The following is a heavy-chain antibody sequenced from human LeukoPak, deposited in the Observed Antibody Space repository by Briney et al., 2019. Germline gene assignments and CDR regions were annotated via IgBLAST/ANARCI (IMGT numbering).Heavy chain of an antibody. Sequence: ASVKVSCKASGYTFTSYGISWVRQAPGQGLEWMGWISTYNSKTNYAQNLQGRVTMTTETSTNTAYMELRSLRPDDTAVYYCAKGVVVAPDVTPFDYWGQGTLVTVSS. CDR3: AKGVVVAPDVTPFDY. V-gene: IGHV1-18*01. J-gene: IGHJ4*02. D-gene: IGHD2-2*01. CDR1: GYTFTSYG. CDR2: ISTYNSKT.